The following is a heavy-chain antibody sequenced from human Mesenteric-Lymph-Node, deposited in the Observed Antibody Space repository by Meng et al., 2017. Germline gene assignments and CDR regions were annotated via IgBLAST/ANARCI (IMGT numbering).Heavy chain of an antibody. Sequence: QVQLKGAGPGLVKPSETLSPACAVSGGSISSINWWTWVRQPPGKGLEWIGSIYYRGSTNYTPSLKSRISMSVDMSKNQFSLKVNSVTAADTAIYYCVISSHNWGQGTLVTVFS. D-gene: IGHD3-3*02. CDR2: IYYRGST. CDR3: VISSHN. V-gene: IGHV4-4*02. CDR1: GGSISSINW. J-gene: IGHJ4*02.